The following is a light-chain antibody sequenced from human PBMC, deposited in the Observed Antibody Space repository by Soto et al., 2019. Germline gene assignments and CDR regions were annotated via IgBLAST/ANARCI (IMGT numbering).Light chain of an antibody. CDR1: QSVTST. CDR2: DAS. V-gene: IGKV3-15*01. J-gene: IGKJ4*01. CDR3: QQYNYWPLS. Sequence: EIVMTQSPAALSVPPTERATLSCRASQSVTSTLAWYQQKPGQTPRLLIYDASTRATGIPARFSGSGSGTEFTLTISSLQSEDFALYYCQQYNYWPLSFGGGAKVDIK.